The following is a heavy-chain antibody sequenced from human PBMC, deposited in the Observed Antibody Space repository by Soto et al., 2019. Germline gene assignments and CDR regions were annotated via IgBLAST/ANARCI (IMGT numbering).Heavy chain of an antibody. D-gene: IGHD3-22*01. CDR1: GFTFSSYS. Sequence: EVQLVESGGGLVQPGGSLRLSCAASGFTFSSYSMKWVRQAPGKGLEWVSYISSSSSTIYYADSVKGRFTISRDNAKNSLYLQMNSLRAEDTAVYYCAREGEVDSSGYYYGIDYWGQGTLVTVSS. J-gene: IGHJ4*02. CDR3: AREGEVDSSGYYYGIDY. V-gene: IGHV3-48*01. CDR2: ISSSSSTI.